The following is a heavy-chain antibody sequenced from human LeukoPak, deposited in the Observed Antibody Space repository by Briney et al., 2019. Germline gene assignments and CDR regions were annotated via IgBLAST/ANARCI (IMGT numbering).Heavy chain of an antibody. CDR3: ARVKEEFTSGSAFDI. CDR1: GDSVSSKSVA. J-gene: IGHJ3*02. V-gene: IGHV6-1*01. D-gene: IGHD1-26*01. CDR2: TYYRSTWYN. Sequence: SQTLSLTSAISGDSVSSKSVAWNWIRQSPSRGLEWLGRTYYRSTWYNDYAVSVKSRITINPDTSKNQFSLQLNSVTPEDTAVYFCARVKEEFTSGSAFDIWGQGTMVTVSS.